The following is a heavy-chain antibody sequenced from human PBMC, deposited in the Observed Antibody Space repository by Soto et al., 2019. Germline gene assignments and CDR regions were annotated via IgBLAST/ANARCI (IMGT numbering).Heavy chain of an antibody. Sequence: DVQLVESGGGLIQPGGSLRLSCSGYGFTFSSFLMHWVRQAPGKGLEYVAGISDSGGSTYYADSVQGRFTTSRDSSTLYLQMSGLRPEDTALYYCVKEGTMAPRYWFGAWGQGTLVTVSS. D-gene: IGHD3-3*01. CDR2: ISDSGGST. CDR3: VKEGTMAPRYWFGA. J-gene: IGHJ5*02. V-gene: IGHV3-64D*06. CDR1: GFTFSSFL.